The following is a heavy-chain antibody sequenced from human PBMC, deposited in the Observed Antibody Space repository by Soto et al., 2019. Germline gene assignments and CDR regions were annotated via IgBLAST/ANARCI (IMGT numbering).Heavy chain of an antibody. Sequence: ASVKVSCKASGGTFSSYAISWVRQAPGQGLEWMGGIIPIFGTANYAQKFQGRVTITADESTSAAYMELSSLRSEDTAVYYCARGRPSIAALYYYGMDVWGQGTTVTVSS. D-gene: IGHD6-6*01. J-gene: IGHJ6*02. V-gene: IGHV1-69*13. CDR2: IIPIFGTA. CDR3: ARGRPSIAALYYYGMDV. CDR1: GGTFSSYA.